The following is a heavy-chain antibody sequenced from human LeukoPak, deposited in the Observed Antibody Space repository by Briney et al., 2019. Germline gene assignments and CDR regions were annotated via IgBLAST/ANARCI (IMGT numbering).Heavy chain of an antibody. CDR1: GFTFSSYA. J-gene: IGHJ3*02. V-gene: IGHV3-30*14. CDR3: ASRGWLIGTDGFDI. D-gene: IGHD5-12*01. CDR2: ISYDGSNK. Sequence: GRSLRLSCAASGFTFSSYAMHWVRQAPGKGLEWVAVISYDGSNKYYADSVEGRFTISRDKSKNTLYLQMNSPRAEDTAVYYCASRGWLIGTDGFDIWGQGTMVTVSS.